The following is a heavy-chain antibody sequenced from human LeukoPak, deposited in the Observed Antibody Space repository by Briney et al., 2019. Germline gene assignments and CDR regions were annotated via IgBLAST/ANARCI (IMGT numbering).Heavy chain of an antibody. CDR2: INPNSGGT. J-gene: IGHJ4*02. V-gene: IGHV1-2*06. CDR1: GYTFTGYY. D-gene: IGHD5-18*01. CDR3: ARGTGYSYGHAIDY. Sequence: EASVKVSCKASGYTFTGYYMHWVRQAPGQGLEWMGRINPNSGGTNYAQKFQGRVTMTRDTSISTAYMELSRLRSDDTAVYYCARGTGYSYGHAIDYWGQGTLVTVSS.